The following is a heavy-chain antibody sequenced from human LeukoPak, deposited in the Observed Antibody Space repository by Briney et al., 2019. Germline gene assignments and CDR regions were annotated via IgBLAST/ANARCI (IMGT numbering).Heavy chain of an antibody. Sequence: ASLKVSCKASGYTFTAYYMHWVRQAPGQGLEWMGWINPNSGGTNYAQKFQGRVTMTRDTSISTAYIELSRLRSDDTAVYYCARVSSGGYYYYGMDVWGQGTTVTVSS. CDR2: INPNSGGT. J-gene: IGHJ6*02. V-gene: IGHV1-2*02. CDR1: GYTFTAYY. D-gene: IGHD6-19*01. CDR3: ARVSSGGYYYYGMDV.